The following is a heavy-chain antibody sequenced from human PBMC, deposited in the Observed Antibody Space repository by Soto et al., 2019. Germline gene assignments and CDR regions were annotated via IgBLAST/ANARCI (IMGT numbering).Heavy chain of an antibody. CDR1: GGTFGSYA. D-gene: IGHD2-2*01. V-gene: IGHV1-69*01. J-gene: IGHJ6*02. CDR3: ARSQGSSTSLEIYYYYYYGMDG. Sequence: QVQLVQSGAEVKKPGSSVKVSCKASGGTFGSYAISWVRQAPGQGLEWMGGIIPIPGTANYAQKFQGRVTIAADESTSTAYMELSSLRSEDTAVYYCARSQGSSTSLEIYYYYYYGMDGGGQGTAVTVSS. CDR2: IIPIPGTA.